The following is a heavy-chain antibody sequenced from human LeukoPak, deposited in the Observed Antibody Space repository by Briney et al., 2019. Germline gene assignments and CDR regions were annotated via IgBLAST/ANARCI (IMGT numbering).Heavy chain of an antibody. CDR2: ISFDGNDK. CDR3: ARVYGSEIDY. Sequence: AGGSLRLSCAASGFGFGSYNMYWVRQAPGKGLEWVTLISFDGNDKKYADSVKVRFTVSRDNSRNTLFLQMNSLRPEDTAVDYCARVYGSEIDYWGQGTLVTVSS. D-gene: IGHD3-10*01. V-gene: IGHV3-30*03. CDR1: GFGFGSYN. J-gene: IGHJ4*02.